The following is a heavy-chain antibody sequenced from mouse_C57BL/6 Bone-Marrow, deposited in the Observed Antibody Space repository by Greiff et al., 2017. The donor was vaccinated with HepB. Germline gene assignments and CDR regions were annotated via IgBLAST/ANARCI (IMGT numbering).Heavy chain of an antibody. CDR1: GYTFTNYW. J-gene: IGHJ4*01. CDR2: IDPSDSYT. CDR3: AREDFY. V-gene: IGHV1-59*01. Sequence: QVQLQQPGAELVRPGTSVKLSCKASGYTFTNYWMHWVKQRPGQGLEWIGVIDPSDSYTNYNQKFKGKATLTVDTSSSTAYMQLSSLTSEDSAVYYCAREDFYWGQGTSVTVSS.